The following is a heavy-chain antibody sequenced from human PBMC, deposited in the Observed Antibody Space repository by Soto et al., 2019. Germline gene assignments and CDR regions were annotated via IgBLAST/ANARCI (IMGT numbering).Heavy chain of an antibody. V-gene: IGHV6-1*01. Sequence: SQTLSLTCAISGDSVSSNSAAWNWIRQSPSRGLEWLGRTYYRSKWYNDYAVSAKSRITINPDTSKNQFSLQLNSVTPEDTGVYYCARYDYTTSSYYYGLDVWGQGTTVTVSS. CDR1: GDSVSSNSAA. CDR3: ARYDYTTSSYYYGLDV. J-gene: IGHJ6*02. D-gene: IGHD6-6*01. CDR2: TYYRSKWYN.